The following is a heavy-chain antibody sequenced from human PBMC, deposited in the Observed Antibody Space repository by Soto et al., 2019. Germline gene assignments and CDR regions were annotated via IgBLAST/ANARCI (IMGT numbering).Heavy chain of an antibody. D-gene: IGHD6-13*01. CDR2: IYHSGST. J-gene: IGHJ4*02. CDR3: ARDGASLDSWYYFDY. V-gene: IGHV4-4*02. Sequence: ASETLSLTCAVSGGSISSSNWWSWVRQPPGKGLEWIGEIYHSGSTNYNPSLKSRVTISVDKSKNQFSLKLSSVTAADTAVYYCARDGASLDSWYYFDYWGQGTLVTVSS. CDR1: GGSISSSNW.